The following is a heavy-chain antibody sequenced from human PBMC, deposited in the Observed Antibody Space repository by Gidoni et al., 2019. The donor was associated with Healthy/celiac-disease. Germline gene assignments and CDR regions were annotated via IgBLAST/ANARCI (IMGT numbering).Heavy chain of an antibody. J-gene: IGHJ4*02. D-gene: IGHD2-15*01. CDR1: GFTFSSYA. CDR2: ISGSGGST. Sequence: EVQLLESGGGLVQPGGSLRLSCAASGFTFSSYAMSWVRQAPGKGLGWVSAISGSGGSTYYADSVKGRFTISRDNSKNTLYLQMNSLRAEDTAVYYCAKDRSGYCSGGSCYPLDYWGQGTLVTVSS. CDR3: AKDRSGYCSGGSCYPLDY. V-gene: IGHV3-23*01.